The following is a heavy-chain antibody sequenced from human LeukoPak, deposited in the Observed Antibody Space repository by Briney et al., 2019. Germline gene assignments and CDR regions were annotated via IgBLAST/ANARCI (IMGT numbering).Heavy chain of an antibody. Sequence: ASVKVSCKASGYTFTSYYMHWVRQAPGQGLEWMGIINPSGGSTSYAQKFQGRVTMTRDTSTSTVYMELSSLRSEDTAVYHCARDRGIVVVPAAITNWFDPWGQGTLVTVSS. CDR1: GYTFTSYY. CDR3: ARDRGIVVVPAAITNWFDP. V-gene: IGHV1-46*01. CDR2: INPSGGST. J-gene: IGHJ5*02. D-gene: IGHD2-2*02.